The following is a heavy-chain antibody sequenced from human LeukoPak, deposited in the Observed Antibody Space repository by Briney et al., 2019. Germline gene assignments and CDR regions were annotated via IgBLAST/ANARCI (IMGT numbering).Heavy chain of an antibody. V-gene: IGHV3-23*01. D-gene: IGHD2-21*01. Sequence: GGSLRLSCAASGFTFSTYAMTWVRQAPGKGLEWVSAISGSGGSTYYVDSVKGRFTISRDNSNNTLHLQMNSLRAEDTAVYYCAKEFPPNFPLYYFDYWGQGTLVTVSS. CDR1: GFTFSTYA. J-gene: IGHJ4*02. CDR2: ISGSGGST. CDR3: AKEFPPNFPLYYFDY.